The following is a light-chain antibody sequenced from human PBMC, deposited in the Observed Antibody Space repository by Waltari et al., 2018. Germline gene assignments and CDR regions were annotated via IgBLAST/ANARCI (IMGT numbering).Light chain of an antibody. CDR2: GAS. CDR1: QSVSSSY. Sequence: EIVLTQSPGTLSLSPGERATLSCRASQSVSSSYLAWYQQKPGQAPRLLIYGASSRATGIPGRFRCSGSGKGFALNNRRMGAENFAVYYLQEYGWSTLYTFGQGTKLEIK. J-gene: IGKJ2*01. CDR3: QEYGWSTLYT. V-gene: IGKV3-20*01.